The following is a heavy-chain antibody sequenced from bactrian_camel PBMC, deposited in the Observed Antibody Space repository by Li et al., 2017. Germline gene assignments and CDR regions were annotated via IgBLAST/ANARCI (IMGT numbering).Heavy chain of an antibody. J-gene: IGHJ7*01. CDR1: GNSLSTYC. V-gene: IGHV3S53*01. Sequence: HVQLVESGGGSVQAGTSLRLSCATSGNSLSTYCMGWFRQAPGKEREGVAAIEPDGTTRFTDSLKGRVTISKDNAKKIVYLQMNDLKPEDTATYYCAADLTCPVVRGRVALYGMGYWGKGTQVTVS. D-gene: IGHD2*01. CDR2: IEPDGTT.